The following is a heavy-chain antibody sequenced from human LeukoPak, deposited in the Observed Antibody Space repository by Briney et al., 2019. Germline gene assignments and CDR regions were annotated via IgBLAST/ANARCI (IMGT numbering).Heavy chain of an antibody. D-gene: IGHD3-10*01. CDR1: GYTLTELS. CDR2: FDPEDGET. J-gene: IGHJ3*02. CDR3: ATDAYYYEAFDI. V-gene: IGHV1-24*01. Sequence: ASVKVSCKVSGYTLTELSMHWVRQAPGKGLEWMGGFDPEDGETIYAQKFQGRVTMTEDTSTDTAYMELSSLRSEDTAVYYCATDAYYYEAFDIWGQGTMVTVSS.